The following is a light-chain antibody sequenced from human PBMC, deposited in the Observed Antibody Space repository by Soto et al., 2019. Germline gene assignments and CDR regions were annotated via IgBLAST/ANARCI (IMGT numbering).Light chain of an antibody. V-gene: IGKV3-11*01. J-gene: IGKJ5*01. Sequence: EIVLTQSPATLSLSPGPRATLSCRASPSVTNFLAWYQQKPGQAPRLLIYGAFNRATGIPARFSGSGSGTDFTLTISSLEPEDSAVYYCQQRNVWPPVTFGQGTRLEIK. CDR3: QQRNVWPPVT. CDR2: GAF. CDR1: PSVTNF.